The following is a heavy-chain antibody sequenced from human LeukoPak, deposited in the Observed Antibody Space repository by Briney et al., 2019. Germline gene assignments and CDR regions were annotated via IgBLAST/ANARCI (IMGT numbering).Heavy chain of an antibody. CDR3: ARDGLYSNGYSYFDS. CDR1: GVSISTYH. D-gene: IGHD5-18*01. CDR2: IHSSGST. V-gene: IGHV4-4*07. Sequence: PSETLSLTSTVSGVSISTYHWSWIRQPAGKGLEWIGRIHSSGSTNYDPSLKSRVTMSIDTSKNQFSLKVTSVTAADTAVYYCARDGLYSNGYSYFDSWGQGTLVTVSS. J-gene: IGHJ4*02.